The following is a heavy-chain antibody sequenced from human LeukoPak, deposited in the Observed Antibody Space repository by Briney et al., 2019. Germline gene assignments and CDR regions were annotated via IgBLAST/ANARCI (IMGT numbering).Heavy chain of an antibody. CDR2: IYYSGST. CDR3: ARAPAKWNYNY. D-gene: IGHD1-7*01. CDR1: GGSISSYY. J-gene: IGHJ4*02. V-gene: IGHV4-59*01. Sequence: SSETLSLTCTVSGGSISSYYWSWIRQPPGKGLEWIGYIYYSGSTNYNPSLKSRVTISVDTSKNQFSLKLSSVTAADTAVYYCARAPAKWNYNYWGQETLVTVSS.